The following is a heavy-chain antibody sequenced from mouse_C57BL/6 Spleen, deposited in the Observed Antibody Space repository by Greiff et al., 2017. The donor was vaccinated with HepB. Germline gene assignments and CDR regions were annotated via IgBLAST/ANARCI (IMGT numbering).Heavy chain of an antibody. CDR3: ARERDYEEESYYFDY. Sequence: VQLQQSGPELVKPGASVKISCKASGYAFSSSWMNWVKQRPGKGLEWIGRIYPGDGDTNYNGKFKGKATLTADKSSSTAYMQHISLTSEDSAFYFFARERDYEEESYYFDYWGQGTTLTVSS. CDR1: GYAFSSSW. V-gene: IGHV1-82*01. D-gene: IGHD2-4*01. J-gene: IGHJ2*01. CDR2: IYPGDGDT.